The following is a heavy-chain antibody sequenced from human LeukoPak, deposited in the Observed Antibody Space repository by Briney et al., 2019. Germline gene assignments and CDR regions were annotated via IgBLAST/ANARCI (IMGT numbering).Heavy chain of an antibody. J-gene: IGHJ3*02. V-gene: IGHV3-23*01. Sequence: SGGSLRLSCAASGFTFSSYDMSWIRQAPGKGLEWVSEISGSDESTKYVDSVKGRFTISRDNSKYTLYLLLNSLRVDDTAVYYCANRRLGRGAFDIWGQGTMVTVSS. CDR3: ANRRLGRGAFDI. CDR2: ISGSDEST. CDR1: GFTFSSYD. D-gene: IGHD7-27*01.